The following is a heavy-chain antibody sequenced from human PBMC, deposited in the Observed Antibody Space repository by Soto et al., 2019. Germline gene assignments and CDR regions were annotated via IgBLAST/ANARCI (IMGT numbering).Heavy chain of an antibody. CDR2: IKSETADGTI. CDR1: GFTFSNAW. D-gene: IGHD2-15*01. V-gene: IGHV3-15*07. J-gene: IGHJ4*02. Sequence: GGSLRLSCTSSGFTFSNAWINLVRQATGKGMEWVGRIKSETADGTIDCAAPVKGRFTNSRDDSINTLYLQMSSLKTEDTAVYICTTLFCFCHRSTFWGPGTLVTVSS. CDR3: TTLFCFCHRSTF.